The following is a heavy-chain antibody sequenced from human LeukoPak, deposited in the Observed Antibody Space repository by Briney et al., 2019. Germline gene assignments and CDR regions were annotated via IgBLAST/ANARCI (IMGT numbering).Heavy chain of an antibody. D-gene: IGHD3-10*01. CDR3: AKDHVDVTMVRGGSLYYFDY. V-gene: IGHV3-23*01. CDR2: ISGSGGST. J-gene: IGHJ4*02. Sequence: GGSLRLSCAASGFTFSSYAMSWVRQAPGKGLEWVSAISGSGGSTYYADSVKGRFTISRDNSKNTLYLQMNSLRAEDTAVYYCAKDHVDVTMVRGGSLYYFDYWGQGTLVTVSS. CDR1: GFTFSSYA.